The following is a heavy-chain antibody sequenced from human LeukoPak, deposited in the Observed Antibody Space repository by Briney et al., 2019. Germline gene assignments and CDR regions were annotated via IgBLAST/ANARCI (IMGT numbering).Heavy chain of an antibody. J-gene: IGHJ5*02. D-gene: IGHD3-3*01. CDR3: ARDRGRIFGVVKGHWFDP. CDR2: IYYSGST. Sequence: SETLSLTCTVSGGSISSYYWSWIRQPPGKGLEWIGYIYYSGSTNYNPSLKRRVTISVDTSKNQFCLKLSSVTPADTAVYYCARDRGRIFGVVKGHWFDPWGQGTLVTVSS. V-gene: IGHV4-59*01. CDR1: GGSISSYY.